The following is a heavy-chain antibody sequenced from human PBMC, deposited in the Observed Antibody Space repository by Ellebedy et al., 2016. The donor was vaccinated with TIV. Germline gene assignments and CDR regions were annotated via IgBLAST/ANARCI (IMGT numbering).Heavy chain of an antibody. D-gene: IGHD2-15*01. CDR1: GGTFSSYA. J-gene: IGHJ5*02. V-gene: IGHV1-69*10. CDR2: IIPLLGIS. CDR3: ARAVGVVATTPHWFDP. Sequence: AASVKVSCKASGGTFSSYAVTWVRQAPGQGLEWMGGIIPLLGISKYAQKFQGRVTITADKSTTTAYMELSSLISEDTVVYYCARAVGVVATTPHWFDPWGQGTLVTVSS.